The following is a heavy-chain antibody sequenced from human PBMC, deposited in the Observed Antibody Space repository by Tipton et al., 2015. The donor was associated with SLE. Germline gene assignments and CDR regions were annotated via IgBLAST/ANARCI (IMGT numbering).Heavy chain of an antibody. CDR1: EFTFDDSA. V-gene: IGHV3-9*01. Sequence: SLRLSCATSEFTFDDSAMHWVRQAPGKGLEWVSGISWNSGSIVYADSVKGRFTISRDNAKNSLYLQMNSLRAEDTAVYYCTDHDAFDIWGQGTMVTVSS. J-gene: IGHJ3*02. CDR2: ISWNSGSI. CDR3: TDHDAFDI.